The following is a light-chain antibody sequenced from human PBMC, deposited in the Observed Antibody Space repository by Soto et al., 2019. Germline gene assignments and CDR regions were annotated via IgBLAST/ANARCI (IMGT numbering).Light chain of an antibody. Sequence: QPVLTQPPSVSGAPGQRVAISCTGSSSNIGAGYDVHWYQQLPGTAPKLLIYGNSNRPSGVPDRFSGSKSGNSASLAITGLQAEDEADYYCQSYDSSMSVVFGGGTKLTVL. J-gene: IGLJ2*01. CDR2: GNS. CDR1: SSNIGAGYD. V-gene: IGLV1-40*01. CDR3: QSYDSSMSVV.